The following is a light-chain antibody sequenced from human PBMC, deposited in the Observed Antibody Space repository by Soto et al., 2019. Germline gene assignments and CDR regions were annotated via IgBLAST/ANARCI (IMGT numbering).Light chain of an antibody. Sequence: QSALTQPASVSGSPGQSITISCTGTSSDVGGYNYVSWYQQHPGKAPKLIIYDVSNRPSGVSNRFSGSKSGNTASLTISGLLAEDEADYYCSSYTSSSLYVFGTGTKLTVL. V-gene: IGLV2-14*01. CDR2: DVS. CDR1: SSDVGGYNY. J-gene: IGLJ1*01. CDR3: SSYTSSSLYV.